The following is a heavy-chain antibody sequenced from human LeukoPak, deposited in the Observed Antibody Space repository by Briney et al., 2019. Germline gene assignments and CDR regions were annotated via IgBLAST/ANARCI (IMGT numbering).Heavy chain of an antibody. V-gene: IGHV3-9*01. Sequence: TGGSLRLSCAASGFTFDDYAMHWVRQAPGKGLEWVSGISWNSGSIGYADSVKGRFTISRDNAKNSLYLQMNSLRAEDAALYYCAKDRRAAAVGFDYWGQGTLVTVSS. CDR2: ISWNSGSI. CDR1: GFTFDDYA. D-gene: IGHD6-13*01. CDR3: AKDRRAAAVGFDY. J-gene: IGHJ4*02.